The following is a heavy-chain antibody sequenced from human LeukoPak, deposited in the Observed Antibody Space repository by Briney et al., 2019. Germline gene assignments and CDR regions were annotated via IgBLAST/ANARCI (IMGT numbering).Heavy chain of an antibody. CDR1: GGSISSSSYY. CDR2: IYYSGST. J-gene: IGHJ3*02. CDR3: ARHIDAFDI. V-gene: IGHV4-39*01. Sequence: SQTLSLTCTVSGGSISSSSYYWGWIRQPPGKGLEWIGSIYYSGSTYYNPSLKSRVTISVDTSKNQFSLKLSSVTAADTAVYYCARHIDAFDIWGRGTMVTVSS.